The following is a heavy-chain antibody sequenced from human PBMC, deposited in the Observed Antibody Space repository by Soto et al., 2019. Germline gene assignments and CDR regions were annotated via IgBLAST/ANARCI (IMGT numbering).Heavy chain of an antibody. V-gene: IGHV4-30-2*01. D-gene: IGHD2-2*02. CDR2: IHHSGST. CDR3: ARERGEYCGSTDCYRGTFNWFDP. Sequence: QLQLQESGSGLVKPSQTLSLICAVSGGSISSGGYSWSWIRQPPGKGLEWIGYIHHSGSTYFNPSLKSRVTISEDRSKNQFSLRLSSVTAADTAVYYCARERGEYCGSTDCYRGTFNWFDPWGPGTLVTVSS. CDR1: GGSISSGGYS. J-gene: IGHJ5*02.